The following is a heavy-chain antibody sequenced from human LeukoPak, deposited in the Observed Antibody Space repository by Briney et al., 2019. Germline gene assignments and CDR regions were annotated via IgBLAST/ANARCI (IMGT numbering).Heavy chain of an antibody. CDR3: ARLSGDWDRGSYFDY. CDR2: IYPGDSDT. J-gene: IGHJ4*02. CDR1: GYSFSTYW. D-gene: IGHD3/OR15-3a*01. V-gene: IGHV5-51*01. Sequence: GESLKISCKGSGYSFSTYWIGWVRQMPGKGLEWMGIIYPGDSDTRYSPSFQGQVTISGDKSISTAYLQWNSLKASDTAMYYCARLSGDWDRGSYFDYWGQGTLVTVSS.